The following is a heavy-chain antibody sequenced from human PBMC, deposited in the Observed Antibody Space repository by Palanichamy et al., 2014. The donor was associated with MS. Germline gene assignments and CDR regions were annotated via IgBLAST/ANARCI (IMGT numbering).Heavy chain of an antibody. D-gene: IGHD3-16*02. V-gene: IGHV1-69*01. CDR2: IIPIFGTA. J-gene: IGHJ6*02. CDR3: ARDPGGVWGSYRPRDYYYYGMDV. Sequence: QVQLVQSGAEVKKPGSSVKVSCKASGGTFSSYAISWVRQAPGQGLEWMGGIIPIFGTANYAQKFQGRVTITADESTSTAYMELSSLRSEDTAVYYCARDPGGVWGSYRPRDYYYYGMDVWGQGTTVTVSS. CDR1: GGTFSSYA.